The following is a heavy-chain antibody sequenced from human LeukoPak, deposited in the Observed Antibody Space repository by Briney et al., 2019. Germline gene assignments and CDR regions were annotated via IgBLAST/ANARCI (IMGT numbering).Heavy chain of an antibody. V-gene: IGHV3-23*01. J-gene: IGHJ4*02. D-gene: IGHD3-16*01. CDR3: AKENYDYALDY. CDR1: GFTFRSYG. CDR2: ISGSGGST. Sequence: GGSLRLSCAASGFTFRSYGMHWVRQAPGKGLEWASAISGSGGSTHYADSVKGRFTISRDNSKNTLYLQMNSLRAEDTAVYYCAKENYDYALDYWGQGTLVTVSS.